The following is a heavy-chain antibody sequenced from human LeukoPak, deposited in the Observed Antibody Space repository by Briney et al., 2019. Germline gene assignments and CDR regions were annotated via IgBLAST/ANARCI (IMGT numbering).Heavy chain of an antibody. CDR3: ARTGSSVHFDY. D-gene: IGHD2-15*01. V-gene: IGHV3-30*03. J-gene: IGHJ4*02. Sequence: GRSLRLSCAASGFTFSNYAMPWVRQAPGKGLEWVAAIPYDGGNKYYADSVKGRFAISRDNAKNSLYLQINSLRAEDTAVYCCARTGSSVHFDYWGQGTLVTVSS. CDR2: IPYDGGNK. CDR1: GFTFSNYA.